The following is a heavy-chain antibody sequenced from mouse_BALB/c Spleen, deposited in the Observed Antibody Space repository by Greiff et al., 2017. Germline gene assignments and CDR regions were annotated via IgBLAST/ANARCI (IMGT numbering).Heavy chain of an antibody. CDR3: ARADYDPEAWLAY. J-gene: IGHJ3*01. V-gene: IGHV5-6-5*01. CDR2: ISSGGST. CDR1: GFTFSSYA. Sequence: EVQGVESGGGLVKPGGSLKLSCAASGFTFSSYAMSWVRQTPEKRLEWVASISSGGSTYYPDSVKGRFTISRDNARNILYLQMSSLRSEDTAMYYCARADYDPEAWLAYWGQGTLVTVSA. D-gene: IGHD2-4*01.